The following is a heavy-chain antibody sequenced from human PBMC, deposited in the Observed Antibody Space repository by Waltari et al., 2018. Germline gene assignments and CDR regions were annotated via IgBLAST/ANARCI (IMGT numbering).Heavy chain of an antibody. Sequence: QVQLVESGGDVVQPGRSVRLSCAASGFTFSSYGMHWVRQAPGKWLEWVTVIWYDGNNKYYADSVKGRFTISRDNSKSTLYLQMDSLTAEDTAVYYCARGLLMNPVLIDFWGQGTLVTVSS. J-gene: IGHJ4*02. V-gene: IGHV3-33*01. CDR1: GFTFSSYG. D-gene: IGHD3-16*01. CDR3: ARGLLMNPVLIDF. CDR2: IWYDGNNK.